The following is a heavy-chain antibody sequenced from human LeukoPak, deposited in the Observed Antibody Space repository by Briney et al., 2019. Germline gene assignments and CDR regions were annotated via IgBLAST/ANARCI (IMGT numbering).Heavy chain of an antibody. CDR2: IYYSGST. CDR1: GGSISSYY. J-gene: IGHJ5*02. D-gene: IGHD3-22*01. Sequence: SETLSLTCTVSGGSISSYYWSWIRQPPGKGLEWIGYIYYSGSTNYNPSLKSRVTISVDTSKNQFSLKLSSVTAADTAVYYCAKVPTYYYDSSGYYYWFDPWGQGTLVTVSS. V-gene: IGHV4-59*01. CDR3: AKVPTYYYDSSGYYYWFDP.